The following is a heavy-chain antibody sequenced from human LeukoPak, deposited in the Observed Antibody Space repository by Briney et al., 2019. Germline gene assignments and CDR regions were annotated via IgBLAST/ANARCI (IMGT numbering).Heavy chain of an antibody. V-gene: IGHV4-38-2*02. CDR1: GYSISSGYY. CDR3: ARVIRDYDFWSGYYTGGYYYYYMDV. Sequence: SETLSLTCTVSGYSISSGYYWGWIRQPPGKGLGWSGSIYHSGSTYYTPSLKSRVTISVDTSKNQFSLKLSSVTAADTAVYYCARVIRDYDFWSGYYTGGYYYYYMDVWGKGTTVTVSS. CDR2: IYHSGST. D-gene: IGHD3-3*01. J-gene: IGHJ6*03.